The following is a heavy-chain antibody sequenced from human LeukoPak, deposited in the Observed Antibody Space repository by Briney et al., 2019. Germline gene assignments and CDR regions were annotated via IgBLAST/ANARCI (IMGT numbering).Heavy chain of an antibody. CDR3: ARELYRGLGNWFDP. J-gene: IGHJ5*02. Sequence: PGGSLRLSCAASGFPLTFSTYNMKWVRQAPGKGLEWISYISNVGSTIYYADSVRGRLTISRDNAKNSLYLQMNGLRAEDTAVYYCARELYRGLGNWFDPWGQGTLVTVSS. CDR2: ISNVGSTI. D-gene: IGHD3-10*01. V-gene: IGHV3-48*04. CDR1: GFPLTFSTYN.